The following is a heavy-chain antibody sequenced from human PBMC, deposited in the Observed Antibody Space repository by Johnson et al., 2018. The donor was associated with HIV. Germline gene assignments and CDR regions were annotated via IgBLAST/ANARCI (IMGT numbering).Heavy chain of an antibody. CDR2: ISNDGSIK. Sequence: QVQLVESGGGVVQPGRSLRLSCAASGFTFSSYPLHSVRQAPGKGLEWVAFISNDGSIKFSADSVKGRFTISKDNSKNTLYLQMNSLRPEDTAVYYCVQGVPNPAGAFDIWGRGTMVTVSS. D-gene: IGHD6-19*01. J-gene: IGHJ3*02. CDR3: VQGVPNPAGAFDI. CDR1: GFTFSSYP. V-gene: IGHV3-30-3*01.